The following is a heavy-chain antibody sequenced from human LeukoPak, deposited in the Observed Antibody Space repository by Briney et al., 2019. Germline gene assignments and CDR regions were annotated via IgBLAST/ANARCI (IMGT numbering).Heavy chain of an antibody. V-gene: IGHV3-20*04. Sequence: PGGSLRLSCAASGFTFDDYGMSWVRQAPGKGLEWVSGINWNGGSTGYADSVKGRFTISRDNAKSSLYLQMNSLRADDTAVYYCVKSRRVGANQRGLFDYWGQGTLVTVSP. CDR3: VKSRRVGANQRGLFDY. CDR2: INWNGGST. D-gene: IGHD1-26*01. CDR1: GFTFDDYG. J-gene: IGHJ4*02.